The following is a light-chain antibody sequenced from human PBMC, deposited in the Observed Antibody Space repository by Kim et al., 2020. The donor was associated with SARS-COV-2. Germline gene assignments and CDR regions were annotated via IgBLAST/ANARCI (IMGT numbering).Light chain of an antibody. CDR3: QQYGSSPAT. CDR1: QTVTSNY. CDR2: GAS. Sequence: EIVLTQSPGTLSLSLGERATLSCRASQTVTSNYLAWYQQKPGQAPRLLIYGASSRATGIPDRFSGSGSGTDFTLTISRLEPEDFAVYYCQQYGSSPATFGQGTKVDIK. V-gene: IGKV3-20*01. J-gene: IGKJ1*01.